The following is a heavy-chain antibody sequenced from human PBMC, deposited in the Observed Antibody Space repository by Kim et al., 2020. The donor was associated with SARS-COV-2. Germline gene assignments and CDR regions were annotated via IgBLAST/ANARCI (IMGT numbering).Heavy chain of an antibody. J-gene: IGHJ5*02. CDR2: IYYSGST. D-gene: IGHD6-13*01. CDR3: ARHKPYSSSFGYNWFDP. V-gene: IGHV4-39*01. CDR1: GGSISSSSYY. Sequence: SETPSLTCTVSGGSISSSSYYWGWIRQPPGKGLEWIGSIYYSGSTYYNPSLKSRVTISVDTSKNQFSLKLSSVTAADTAVYYCARHKPYSSSFGYNWFDPWGQGTLVTVSS.